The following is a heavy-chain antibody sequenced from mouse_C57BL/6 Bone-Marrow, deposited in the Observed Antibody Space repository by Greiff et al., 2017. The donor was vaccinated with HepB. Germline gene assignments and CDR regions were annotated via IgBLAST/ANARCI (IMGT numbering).Heavy chain of an antibody. CDR3: ARSGEFFSIYYYGSSYVDY. CDR1: GYTFTSYW. CDR2: INPSDSYT. V-gene: IGHV1-50*01. D-gene: IGHD1-1*01. Sequence: QVQLQQPGAELVKPGASVKLSCKASGYTFTSYWMQWVKQRPAQGLEWIGEINPSDSYTNYNQKFKGKATLTVDTSSSTAYMQLSSLTSEDSAVYYCARSGEFFSIYYYGSSYVDYWGQGTTLTVSS. J-gene: IGHJ2*01.